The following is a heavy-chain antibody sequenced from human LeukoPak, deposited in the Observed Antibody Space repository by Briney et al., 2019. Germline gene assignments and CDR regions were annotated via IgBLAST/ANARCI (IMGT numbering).Heavy chain of an antibody. CDR2: INPNSGGT. J-gene: IGHJ4*02. V-gene: IGHV1-2*02. D-gene: IGHD6-13*01. CDR1: GYTFTGYY. CDR3: ARELGSSIGIAAAGCDY. Sequence: GASVKVSCKASGYTFTGYYMHWVRQAPGQGLEWMGWINPNSGGTNYAQKFQGRVTMTRDTSISTAYMELNRLRSDDTAVHYCARELGSSIGIAAAGCDYWGQGTLVTVSS.